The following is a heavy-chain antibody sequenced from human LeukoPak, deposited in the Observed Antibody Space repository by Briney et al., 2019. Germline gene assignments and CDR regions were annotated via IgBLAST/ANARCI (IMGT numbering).Heavy chain of an antibody. Sequence: SETLSLTCTVSGGSISSSSYYWSWIRQPPGTGLEWIGEINHSGSTNYNPSLKSRVTISVDTSKNQFSLKLSSVTAADTAVYYCARPDCSSTSCYGWFDPWGQGTLVTVSS. D-gene: IGHD2-2*01. V-gene: IGHV4-39*07. CDR1: GGSISSSSYY. J-gene: IGHJ5*02. CDR3: ARPDCSSTSCYGWFDP. CDR2: INHSGST.